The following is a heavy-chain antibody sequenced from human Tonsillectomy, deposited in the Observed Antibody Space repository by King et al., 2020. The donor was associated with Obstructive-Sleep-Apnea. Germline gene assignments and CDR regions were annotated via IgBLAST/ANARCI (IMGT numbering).Heavy chain of an antibody. D-gene: IGHD4-17*01. V-gene: IGHV4-31*03. CDR3: ARGGDYDDSLPYGCRFDY. Sequence: VQLQESGPGLVKPSQNLSLTCTVSGGSISSGAYYWTWIRQHPGKGLEWIGYIYYSGSTYYNPSLKSRVTISVDTSKHQFSLKLSSVTAADTAVYYCARGGDYDDSLPYGCRFDYWGQGTLVTVSS. J-gene: IGHJ4*02. CDR2: IYYSGST. CDR1: GGSISSGAYY.